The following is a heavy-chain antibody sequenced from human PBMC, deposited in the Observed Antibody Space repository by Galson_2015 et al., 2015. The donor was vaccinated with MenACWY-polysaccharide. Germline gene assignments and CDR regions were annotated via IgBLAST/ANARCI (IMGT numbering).Heavy chain of an antibody. CDR2: IKQDGSEK. CDR3: GRHFDWAFDY. D-gene: IGHD2-21*01. J-gene: IGHJ4*02. CDR1: GFTFSGYW. Sequence: SLRLSCAASGFTFSGYWMSWVRQAPGKGLEWVANIKQDGSEKYYVDSVKGRFTISRDNAKNSVYLQMNGLRVEDTAMYYCGRHFDWAFDYRGQGALVTVSS. V-gene: IGHV3-7*01.